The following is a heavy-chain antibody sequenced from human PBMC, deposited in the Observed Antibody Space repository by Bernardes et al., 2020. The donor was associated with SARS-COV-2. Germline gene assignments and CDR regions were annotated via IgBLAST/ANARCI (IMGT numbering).Heavy chain of an antibody. CDR1: GFPFSSYS. V-gene: IGHV3-23*01. CDR3: AKDRPSGITIFGVVIGGDFDY. Sequence: GGCLRLSRAASGFPFSSYSMSWVRQAPGKGVGGVSAISGSGGSTYYADSVKGRFTISRDNSKNTLYLQMNSLRAEDTAVYYCAKDRPSGITIFGVVIGGDFDYWGQGTLVTVSS. J-gene: IGHJ4*02. D-gene: IGHD3-3*01. CDR2: ISGSGGST.